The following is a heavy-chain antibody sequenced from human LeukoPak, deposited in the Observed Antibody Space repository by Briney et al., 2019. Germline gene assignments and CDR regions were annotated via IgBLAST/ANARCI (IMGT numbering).Heavy chain of an antibody. CDR1: GYTFIGYY. J-gene: IGHJ6*02. CDR2: INPNSGGT. D-gene: IGHD6-19*01. Sequence: ASVKVSCKASGYTFIGYYMHWVRQAPGQGLEWMGWINPNSGGTNYAQKFQGRVTMTRDTSISTAYMELSSLRSDDTAVYYCAKEGQWLALNYYYGVDIWGRGTTVTVSS. CDR3: AKEGQWLALNYYYGVDI. V-gene: IGHV1-2*02.